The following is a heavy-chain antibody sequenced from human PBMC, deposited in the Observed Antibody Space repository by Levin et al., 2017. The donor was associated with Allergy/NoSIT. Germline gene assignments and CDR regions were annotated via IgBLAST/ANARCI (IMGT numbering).Heavy chain of an antibody. Sequence: LSLTCAASGFTFSSSGMHWVRQAPGKGLEWVAVIWYDGSNKYYADSVKGRFTISRDNSKNTLYLQMNSLRAEDTAVYYCARAPDCSSTSCYNYYYYYGMDVWGQGTTVTVSS. CDR2: IWYDGSNK. V-gene: IGHV3-33*01. CDR1: GFTFSSSG. J-gene: IGHJ6*02. CDR3: ARAPDCSSTSCYNYYYYYGMDV. D-gene: IGHD2-2*02.